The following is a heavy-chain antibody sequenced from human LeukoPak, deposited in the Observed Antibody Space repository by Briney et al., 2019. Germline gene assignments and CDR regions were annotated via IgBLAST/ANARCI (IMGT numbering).Heavy chain of an antibody. CDR3: TREGILYGNPPTFESCFDY. CDR2: IRSKAYGGTT. V-gene: IGHV3-49*04. Sequence: PGGSLRLSCTASGFTFGDYAMSWVRQAPGKGLEWVGFIRSKAYGGTTEYAASVKGRFTISRDDSKSIAYLQMNSLKTEDTAVYYCTREGILYGNPPTFESCFDYWGQGTLVTVSS. D-gene: IGHD2-15*01. J-gene: IGHJ4*02. CDR1: GFTFGDYA.